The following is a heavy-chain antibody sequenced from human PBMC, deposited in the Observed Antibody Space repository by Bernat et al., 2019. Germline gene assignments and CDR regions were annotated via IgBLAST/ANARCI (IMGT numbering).Heavy chain of an antibody. V-gene: IGHV3-15*01. Sequence: EVQLVESGGDLVKPGGSLTLSCAASGFTFSKVWMTWVRQAPGKGLEWVGRIKRKTDGGTIDYAAPVKGRFTISRDDSINTMYLQMNSLKTEDTALYYCATGDCSGGSCHFFDYWGQGTLVTVSS. D-gene: IGHD2-15*01. CDR2: IKRKTDGGTI. CDR1: GFTFSKVW. CDR3: ATGDCSGGSCHFFDY. J-gene: IGHJ4*02.